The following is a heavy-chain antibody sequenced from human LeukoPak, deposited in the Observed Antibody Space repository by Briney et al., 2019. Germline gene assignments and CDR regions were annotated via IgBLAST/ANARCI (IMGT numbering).Heavy chain of an antibody. D-gene: IGHD2-15*01. V-gene: IGHV3-21*01. J-gene: IGHJ1*01. Sequence: GGSLRLSCAASGFTFGSFAMNWVRQAPGKGLQWVSSISDTSYYIFHADSVKGRFTISRDNAKNSLFLQMNSLRVEDTAVYYCAKGGSHFQHWGQGTLVTVSS. CDR2: ISDTSYYI. CDR1: GFTFGSFA. CDR3: AKGGSHFQH.